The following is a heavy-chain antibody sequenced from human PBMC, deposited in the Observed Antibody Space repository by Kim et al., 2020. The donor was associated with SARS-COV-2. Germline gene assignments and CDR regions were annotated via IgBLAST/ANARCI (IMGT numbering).Heavy chain of an antibody. CDR2: INPSGGST. V-gene: IGHV1-46*01. Sequence: ASVKVSCKASGYTFTSYYMHWVRQAPGQGLEWMGIINPSGGSTSYAQKFQGRVTMTRDTSTSTAYMELSSLRSEDTAVYYCPRDLTVTTGLDYYYGMDVWGQGTTVTV. D-gene: IGHD4-17*01. J-gene: IGHJ6*02. CDR1: GYTFTSYY. CDR3: PRDLTVTTGLDYYYGMDV.